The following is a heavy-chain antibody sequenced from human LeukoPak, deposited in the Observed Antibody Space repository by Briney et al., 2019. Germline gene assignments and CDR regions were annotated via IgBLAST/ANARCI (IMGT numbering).Heavy chain of an antibody. CDR2: IYHSGST. CDR1: GGSFSGYY. Sequence: SETLSLTCAVYGGSFSGYYWSWIRQPPGKGLEWIGEIYHSGSTNFNPSLKSRVTISMDTSKNQFSLNLKSVTAADTAVYYCARGDYSSGWFVEYWGQGTPVTVSS. D-gene: IGHD6-19*01. J-gene: IGHJ4*02. CDR3: ARGDYSSGWFVEY. V-gene: IGHV4-34*01.